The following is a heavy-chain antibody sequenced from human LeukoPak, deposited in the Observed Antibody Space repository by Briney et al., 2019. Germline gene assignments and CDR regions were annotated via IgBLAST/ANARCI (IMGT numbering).Heavy chain of an antibody. Sequence: GASVKVSCKASGYTFTGYYMHWVRQAPGQGLEWMGRINPNSGGTNYAQKFQGRVTMTRDTSISTAYMELSRLRSDDTAVYYCARVRYCGGDCDSDKNWAFDIWGQGTMVTVSS. CDR3: ARVRYCGGDCDSDKNWAFDI. CDR2: INPNSGGT. D-gene: IGHD2-21*02. V-gene: IGHV1-2*06. CDR1: GYTFTGYY. J-gene: IGHJ3*02.